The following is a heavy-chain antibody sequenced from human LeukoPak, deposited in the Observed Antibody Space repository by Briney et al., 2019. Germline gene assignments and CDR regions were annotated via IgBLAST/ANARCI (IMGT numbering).Heavy chain of an antibody. D-gene: IGHD2/OR15-2a*01. Sequence: GGSLRLSCVVSGFTFSSYWMSWVRQAPGKGVEWVANIKQDGSEKYYVDSVKGRFTISRDNAKNSLYLQMNSLRAEDTAVYYCARKDIIIIPPAAIDVWGQGTMVTVSS. J-gene: IGHJ3*01. CDR1: GFTFSSYW. CDR2: IKQDGSEK. V-gene: IGHV3-7*04. CDR3: ARKDIIIIPPAAIDV.